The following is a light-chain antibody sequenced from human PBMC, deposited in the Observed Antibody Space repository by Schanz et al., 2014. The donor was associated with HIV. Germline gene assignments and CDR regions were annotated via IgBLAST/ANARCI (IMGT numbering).Light chain of an antibody. CDR1: QNVRSN. CDR3: QQYGSSPAT. CDR2: GAS. V-gene: IGKV3-15*01. J-gene: IGKJ1*01. Sequence: EIVLTQSPVTLALSPGESATLSCRASQNVRSNLAWYQQRRGQAPRLLIYGASTRVTGIPARFSGSGSGTEFTLTISSLQSEDFAVYYCQQYGSSPATFGQGTKVEIK.